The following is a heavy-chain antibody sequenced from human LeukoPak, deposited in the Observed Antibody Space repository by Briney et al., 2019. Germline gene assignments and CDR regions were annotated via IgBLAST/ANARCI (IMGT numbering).Heavy chain of an antibody. CDR1: GFPFSSYA. D-gene: IGHD2/OR15-2a*01. Sequence: PGGSLRLSCAASGFPFSSYAMTWVRQAPGKGLEWVSSISGDGATTYHADSVKGRFTISRDNAKNTVYLEISILGAEDTAVYYCAKDRVSPGFNWFDPWGQGTLVTVSS. CDR3: AKDRVSPGFNWFDP. J-gene: IGHJ5*02. V-gene: IGHV3-23*01. CDR2: ISGDGATT.